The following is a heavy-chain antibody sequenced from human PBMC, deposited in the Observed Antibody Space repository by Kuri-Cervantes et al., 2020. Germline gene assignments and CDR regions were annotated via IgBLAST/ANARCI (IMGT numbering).Heavy chain of an antibody. CDR2: LNHDGGET. Sequence: GGSLRLSCAASGFTFSNYWMTWVRQTPGKGLEWVANLNHDGGETYYVDSVKGRFTISRDNAKNSLYLQMNSLRAEDAAVYYCARDGSLKGYGDYPDFWGQGTLVTVSS. CDR3: ARDGSLKGYGDYPDF. D-gene: IGHD4-17*01. V-gene: IGHV3-7*01. J-gene: IGHJ4*02. CDR1: GFTFSNYW.